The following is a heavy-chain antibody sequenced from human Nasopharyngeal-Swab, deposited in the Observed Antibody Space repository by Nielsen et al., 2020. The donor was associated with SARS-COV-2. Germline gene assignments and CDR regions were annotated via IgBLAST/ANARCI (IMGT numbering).Heavy chain of an antibody. V-gene: IGHV4-34*01. D-gene: IGHD6-6*01. CDR3: ARQGNTARKFDF. J-gene: IGHJ4*02. CDR1: GGSFSGYY. Sequence: SETLSLTCAVYGGSFSGYYWSWIRQPPGKGLEWIGEINHSGSTNYNPSLKSRVTISVDTSKNQFSLKLNSVTAADTGVYYCARQGNTARKFDFWGQGTLVTVSS. CDR2: INHSGST.